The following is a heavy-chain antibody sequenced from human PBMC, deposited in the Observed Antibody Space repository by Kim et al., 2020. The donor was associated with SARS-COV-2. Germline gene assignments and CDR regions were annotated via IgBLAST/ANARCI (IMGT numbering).Heavy chain of an antibody. CDR2: ITSSSAI. CDR1: GFTFSSFN. Sequence: GGSLRLSCVASGFTFSSFNMNWVRQAPGKGLEWVSYITSSSAIHYAASVRGRFTISRDNAKNSLYLQMRSLRAEDTAVYYCSRGSDWYFDLWCRGTLVTV. J-gene: IGHJ2*01. CDR3: SRGSDWYFDL. V-gene: IGHV3-48*04.